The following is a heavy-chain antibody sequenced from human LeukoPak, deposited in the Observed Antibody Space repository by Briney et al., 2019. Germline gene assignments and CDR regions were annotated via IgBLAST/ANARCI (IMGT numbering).Heavy chain of an antibody. CDR2: IKQDGSEK. CDR3: AREVEEWFGEPSFDY. D-gene: IGHD3-10*01. J-gene: IGHJ4*02. Sequence: GGSLRLSCAASGFTFSSYWMSWVRQAPGKGLEWVANIKQDGSEKYYVDSVKGRFTISRDNAKNSLYLQMNSLRAEDTAVYYWAREVEEWFGEPSFDYWGQGTLVTVSS. CDR1: GFTFSSYW. V-gene: IGHV3-7*03.